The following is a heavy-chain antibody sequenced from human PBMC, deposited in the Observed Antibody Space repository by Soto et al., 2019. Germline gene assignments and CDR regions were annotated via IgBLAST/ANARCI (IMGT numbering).Heavy chain of an antibody. CDR2: IIPILGIA. Sequence: QVQLVQSGAEVKKPGSSVKVSCKASGGSFSSYTISWERQAPGHGLEWFGRIIPILGIANYAQKLQGRVTITADQSTSTADMEVSSLRSEDTAVYFSGREREGGTDILTGYYYVYWGQGPPVTVSA. D-gene: IGHD3-9*01. J-gene: IGHJ4*02. V-gene: IGHV1-69*08. CDR1: GGSFSSYT. CDR3: GREREGGTDILTGYYYVY.